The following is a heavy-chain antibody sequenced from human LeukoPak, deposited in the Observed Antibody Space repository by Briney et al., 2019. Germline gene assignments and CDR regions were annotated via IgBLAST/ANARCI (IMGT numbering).Heavy chain of an antibody. CDR2: ISDNGDRT. CDR3: ARDQKPEMSYYDSSGLYY. CDR1: GFTFSSYT. Sequence: PGGSLRLSCAASGFTFSSYTMHWVRQAPGKGLEYVSGISDNGDRTYYANSVKGRFTISRDNSMDTLYLQMGSLRAEDMAVYYCARDQKPEMSYYDSSGLYYWGQGTVVTVSS. J-gene: IGHJ4*02. V-gene: IGHV3-64*01. D-gene: IGHD3-22*01.